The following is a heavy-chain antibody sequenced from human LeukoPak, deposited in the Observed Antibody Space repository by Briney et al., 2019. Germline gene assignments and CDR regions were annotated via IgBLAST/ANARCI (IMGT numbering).Heavy chain of an antibody. CDR2: ISGSGGST. Sequence: GGSLRLSCAPSGFTFSSYAMSWVRQAPGKGLEWVSAISGSGGSTYYADSVKGRFTISRDNSKNTLYLQMNSLRAEDTAVYYCAKSYRSRGSNIAVDYWGQGTLVTVSS. J-gene: IGHJ4*02. CDR1: GFTFSSYA. V-gene: IGHV3-23*01. D-gene: IGHD6-13*01. CDR3: AKSYRSRGSNIAVDY.